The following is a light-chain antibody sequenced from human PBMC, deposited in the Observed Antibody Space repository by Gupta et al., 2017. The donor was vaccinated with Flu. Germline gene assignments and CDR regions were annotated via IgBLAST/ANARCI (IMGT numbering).Light chain of an antibody. CDR3: RSYTASTNWV. CDR2: EVI. J-gene: IGLJ3*02. V-gene: IGLV2-14*01. CDR1: RSDIGTYDH. Sequence: QSALTQPAYASGPPGRPITIPFTGTRSDIGTYDHVSWSQQHPGKAPKILIYEVIKRPSGISNRFSGSRSSNTASLTISELKDEDEADYYCRSYTASTNWVFGGGTKVTVL.